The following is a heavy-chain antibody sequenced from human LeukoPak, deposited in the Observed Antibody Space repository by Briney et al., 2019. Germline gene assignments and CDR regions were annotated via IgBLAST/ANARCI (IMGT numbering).Heavy chain of an antibody. D-gene: IGHD3-3*01. CDR3: AKEDDFWSGSYFDY. CDR2: IRYDGSNK. CDR1: GFTFSSYG. V-gene: IGHV3-30*02. J-gene: IGHJ4*02. Sequence: GGSLRLSCAASGFTFSSYGMHWVRQAPGKGLEWVAFIRYDGSNKYYADSVKGRFTISRDNSKNTLYLQMNSLRAEDTAVYYCAKEDDFWSGSYFDYWGQGTLVTVSS.